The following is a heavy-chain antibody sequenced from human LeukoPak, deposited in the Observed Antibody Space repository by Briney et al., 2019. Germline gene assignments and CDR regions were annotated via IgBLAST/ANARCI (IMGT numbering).Heavy chain of an antibody. CDR3: ARSVGAWDAYDI. CDR1: GGSLNSYY. J-gene: IGHJ3*02. Sequence: SETLSLTCTVSGGSLNSYYWSWIRQPPGKGLECIGYIFYSGSTNYNPSLRSRVSISVDTSRNQFSLKLSSVTAADTAVYYCARSVGAWDAYDIWGQGTMVTVSS. V-gene: IGHV4-59*01. D-gene: IGHD2-15*01. CDR2: IFYSGST.